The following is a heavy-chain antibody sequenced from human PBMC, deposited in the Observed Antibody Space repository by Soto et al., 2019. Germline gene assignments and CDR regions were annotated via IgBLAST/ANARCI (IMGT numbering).Heavy chain of an antibody. J-gene: IGHJ4*02. CDR1: GGSFSGYY. Sequence: SETLSLTCAVYGGSFSGYYWSWIRQPPGKGLEWIGEINHSGSTNYNPSLKSRVTISVDTSKNQFSLKLSSVTAADTAVYYCARANIVARDDFDYWSQGTLVTVSS. V-gene: IGHV4-34*01. CDR2: INHSGST. D-gene: IGHD5-12*01. CDR3: ARANIVARDDFDY.